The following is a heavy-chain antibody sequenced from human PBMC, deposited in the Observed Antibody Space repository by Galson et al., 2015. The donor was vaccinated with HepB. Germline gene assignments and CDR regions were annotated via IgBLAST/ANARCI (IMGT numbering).Heavy chain of an antibody. Sequence: SVKVSCKASGYAFSSFAISWVRQAPGHGLEWMGWINTNTGDPMYAQGFTGRFVFSLDTSVSTTYLQINGLETEDTAVYYCARGRLNDGDYWGQGTLVTVSS. J-gene: IGHJ4*02. CDR3: ARGRLNDGDY. D-gene: IGHD1-1*01. CDR2: INTNTGDP. CDR1: GYAFSSFA. V-gene: IGHV7-4-1*02.